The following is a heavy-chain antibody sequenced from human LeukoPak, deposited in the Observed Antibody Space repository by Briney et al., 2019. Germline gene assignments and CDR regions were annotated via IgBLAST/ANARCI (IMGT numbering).Heavy chain of an antibody. CDR2: IIPIFGTA. CDR3: ARDIGVSQFDY. CDR1: GGTFSSYA. V-gene: IGHV1-69*05. Sequence: ASVKVSCKASGGTFSSYAISWVRQAPGQGLEWMGGIIPIFGTANYAQKFQGRVTITTDESTSTAYMELSSLTFDDTAVYYCARDIGVSQFDYWGQGTLVTVSS. D-gene: IGHD3-10*01. J-gene: IGHJ4*02.